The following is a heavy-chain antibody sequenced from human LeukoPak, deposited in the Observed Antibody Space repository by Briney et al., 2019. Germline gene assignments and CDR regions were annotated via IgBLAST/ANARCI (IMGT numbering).Heavy chain of an antibody. CDR3: AKVAKYYYGSETYYFFEH. V-gene: IGHV3-7*01. J-gene: IGHJ4*02. D-gene: IGHD3-10*01. CDR2: INQDGTEK. Sequence: GGSLRLSCAASGFTFTTYWMSWVRQAPGKGLEWVANINQDGTEKYYVDSVKGRFTISRGNAKNSLDLQMNSLRVEDTAVYYCAKVAKYYYGSETYYFFEHWGQGTPVTASS. CDR1: GFTFTTYW.